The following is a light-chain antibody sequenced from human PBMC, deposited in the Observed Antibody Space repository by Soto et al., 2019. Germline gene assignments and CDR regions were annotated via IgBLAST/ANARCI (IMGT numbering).Light chain of an antibody. CDR1: QTISSW. V-gene: IGKV1-5*03. Sequence: DIQMTQSPSTLSGSVGDRVTITCRASQTISSWLAWYQQKPGKAPKLLIYKASTLKSGVPSRFSGSGSGTDFTLTISRLEPEDFALYYCQQYGSSQWTFGPGTKVDI. CDR3: QQYGSSQWT. CDR2: KAS. J-gene: IGKJ3*01.